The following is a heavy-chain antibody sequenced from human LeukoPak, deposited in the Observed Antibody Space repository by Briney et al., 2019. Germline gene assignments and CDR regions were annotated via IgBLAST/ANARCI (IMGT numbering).Heavy chain of an antibody. CDR3: ATYDILTGYHNYFDY. CDR2: FDPEDGET. D-gene: IGHD3-9*01. V-gene: IGHV1-24*01. Sequence: ASVKVSCKVSGYTLTELSMHWVRQAPGKGLEWMGGFDPEDGETIYAQKFQGRVTMTEDTSTDTAYMELSSLGSEDTAVYYCATYDILTGYHNYFDYWGQGTLVTVSS. CDR1: GYTLTELS. J-gene: IGHJ4*02.